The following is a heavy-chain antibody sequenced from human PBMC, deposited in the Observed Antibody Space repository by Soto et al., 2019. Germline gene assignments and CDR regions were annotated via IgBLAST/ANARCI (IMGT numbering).Heavy chain of an antibody. D-gene: IGHD6-13*01. CDR2: IYSGCST. CDR3: ESSLSSSWLGVDY. J-gene: IGHJ4*02. Sequence: EVQLVESGGCLVQPGGSLRLSCAASGFTVSSNYMSWVRQAPGKGLERVSVIYSGCSTYYADSVTGRFTISRNNSKNTLYLQMNSLRAEDTAVYYCESSLSSSWLGVDYWGQGNLVTVSS. CDR1: GFTVSSNY. V-gene: IGHV3-53*04.